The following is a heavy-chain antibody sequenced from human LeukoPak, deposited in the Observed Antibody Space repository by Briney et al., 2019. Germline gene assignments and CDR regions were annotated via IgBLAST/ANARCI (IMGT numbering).Heavy chain of an antibody. J-gene: IGHJ3*02. V-gene: IGHV4-31*03. CDR3: ASSVVVTGNDAFDI. Sequence: PSETLSLTCTVSGGSISSGGYYWSWIRQHPGKGLEWIGYIYYSGSTYYNPSLKSRVTISVDTSKNQFSLKLSSVTAADTAVYYCASSVVVTGNDAFDIWGQGTMVTVSS. CDR1: GGSISSGGYY. D-gene: IGHD2-21*02. CDR2: IYYSGST.